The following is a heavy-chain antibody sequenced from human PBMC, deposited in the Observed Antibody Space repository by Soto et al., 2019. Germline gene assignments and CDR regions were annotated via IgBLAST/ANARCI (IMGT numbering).Heavy chain of an antibody. J-gene: IGHJ4*02. CDR1: GGSISSGGYY. V-gene: IGHV4-31*03. Sequence: QVQLQESGPGLVKPSQTLSLTCTVSGGSISSGGYYWSWIRQHPGKGLEWIGYIYYSGNTYYNPSLKSRVTISGVTSKNPFTPKLSSVTAADTAVYHCARGTVSRWYDYWGQETLVAVSS. D-gene: IGHD6-19*01. CDR3: ARGTVSRWYDY. CDR2: IYYSGNT.